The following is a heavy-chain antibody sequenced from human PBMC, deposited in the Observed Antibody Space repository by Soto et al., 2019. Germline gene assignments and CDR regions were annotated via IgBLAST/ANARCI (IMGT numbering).Heavy chain of an antibody. CDR2: ISAYNGNT. Sequence: GLEWMGWISAYNGNTNYAQKLQGRVTMTTDTSTSTAYMELRSLRSDDTAVYYCARDLALGYCSSTSCFEGAHDAFDIWGQGTMVTVSS. J-gene: IGHJ3*02. V-gene: IGHV1-18*01. CDR3: ARDLALGYCSSTSCFEGAHDAFDI. D-gene: IGHD2-2*01.